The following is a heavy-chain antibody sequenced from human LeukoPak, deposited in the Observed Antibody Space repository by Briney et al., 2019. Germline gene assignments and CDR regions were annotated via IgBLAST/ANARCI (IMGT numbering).Heavy chain of an antibody. Sequence: SQTLSLTCAVSGGSISSGGYSWRWIRQPPGKGLEWIGYIYHSGSTYYNPSLKSRVTISVDRSKNQFSLRLSSVTAADTAVYYCASVYGDYVFDYWGQGTLVTVSS. CDR3: ASVYGDYVFDY. V-gene: IGHV4-30-2*01. D-gene: IGHD4-17*01. CDR2: IYHSGST. J-gene: IGHJ4*02. CDR1: GGSISSGGYS.